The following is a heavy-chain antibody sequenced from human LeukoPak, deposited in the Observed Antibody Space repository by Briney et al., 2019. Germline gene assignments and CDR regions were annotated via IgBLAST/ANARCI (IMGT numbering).Heavy chain of an antibody. CDR3: AKDSGSSGFDY. J-gene: IGHJ4*02. Sequence: GGSLRLSCAASGFTFSGYGMHWVRQAPGKGLEWVAVISYDGSNKYYADSVKGRFTISRDNSKNTLYLQMNSLRAEDTAVYYCAKDSGSSGFDYWGQGTLVTVSS. V-gene: IGHV3-30*18. CDR2: ISYDGSNK. CDR1: GFTFSGYG. D-gene: IGHD1-26*01.